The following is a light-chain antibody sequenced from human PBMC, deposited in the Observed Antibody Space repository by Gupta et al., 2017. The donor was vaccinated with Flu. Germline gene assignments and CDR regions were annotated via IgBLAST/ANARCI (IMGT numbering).Light chain of an antibody. Sequence: QSVLPQPPSASGTPGQRVTMSCSGSSSNIGSNAVSWYHQPPGPAPNLLIFSNQQRPSGVPDRFSGSKSGTSASLASSGLQSEDEADYYCAAYDDSLKGYVVGTGTKVTVL. CDR2: SNQ. CDR1: SSNIGSNA. J-gene: IGLJ1*01. V-gene: IGLV1-44*01. CDR3: AAYDDSLKGYV.